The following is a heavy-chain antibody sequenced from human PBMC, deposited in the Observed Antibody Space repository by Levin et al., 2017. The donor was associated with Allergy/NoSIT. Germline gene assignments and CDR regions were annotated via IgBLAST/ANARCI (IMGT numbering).Heavy chain of an antibody. CDR1: GYTLTELS. CDR3: ATLSYYYDISGSLHDY. J-gene: IGHJ4*02. V-gene: IGHV1-24*01. Sequence: GESLKISCKISGYTLTELSMHWVRQAPGKGLEWMGGFDPEDGETTYAQKFQGRFSMTEDTPTDTAYMELSSLRPEDTAVYYCATLSYYYDISGSLHDYWGQGTQVTVSS. CDR2: FDPEDGET. D-gene: IGHD3-22*01.